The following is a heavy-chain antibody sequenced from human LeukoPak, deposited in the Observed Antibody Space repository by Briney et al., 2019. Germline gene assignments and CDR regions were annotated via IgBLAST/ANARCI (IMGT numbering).Heavy chain of an antibody. CDR1: GFTFDDYA. Sequence: GGSLRLSCAASGFTFDDYAMHWVRQAPGKGLEWVADIWFDKNQHFADSVKGRFAISRDNSKNTVYLQINSLRAEDTAVYYCARDRHCVNGVCHSPPGMDVWGQGTTVTVSS. CDR3: ARDRHCVNGVCHSPPGMDV. D-gene: IGHD2-8*01. V-gene: IGHV3-33*08. CDR2: IWFDKNQ. J-gene: IGHJ6*02.